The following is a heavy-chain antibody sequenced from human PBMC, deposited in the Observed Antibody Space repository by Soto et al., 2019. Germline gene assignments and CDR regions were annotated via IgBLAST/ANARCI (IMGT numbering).Heavy chain of an antibody. CDR1: GFSLTTTSMG. V-gene: IGHV2-5*02. CDR2: IYWDDDQ. Sequence: QITLKASGPPLVSPAQTLTLTCAFSGFSLTTTSMGVAWIRQPPGKALEWLALIYWDDDQRYSPSLKDRLTISKETSRSRVVLTISNMNPEDTGTYFCAHAGDYDLLSFDHWGPGTLVTVSS. CDR3: AHAGDYDLLSFDH. D-gene: IGHD4-17*01. J-gene: IGHJ4*02.